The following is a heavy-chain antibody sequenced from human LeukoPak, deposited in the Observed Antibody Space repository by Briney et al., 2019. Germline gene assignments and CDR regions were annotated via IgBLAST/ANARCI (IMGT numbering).Heavy chain of an antibody. V-gene: IGHV4-34*01. Sequence: SETLSLTCAVYGGSFSGYYWSWIRQPPGKGLEWIGEINHSGSTNYNPSLKSRVTISVDTSKNQFSLKLSSVTAADTAVYYCARRGVYYDILTGYFRSDYWGQGTLVTVSS. CDR3: ARRGVYYDILTGYFRSDY. CDR1: GGSFSGYY. D-gene: IGHD3-9*01. J-gene: IGHJ4*02. CDR2: INHSGST.